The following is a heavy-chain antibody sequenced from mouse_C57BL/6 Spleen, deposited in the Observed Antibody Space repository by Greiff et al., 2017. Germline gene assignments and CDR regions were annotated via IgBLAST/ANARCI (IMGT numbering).Heavy chain of an antibody. CDR3: AREVITTVVADYFDY. V-gene: IGHV1-42*01. CDR1: GYSFTGYY. Sequence: VQLKQSGPELVKPGASVKISCKASGYSFTGYYMNWVKQSPEKSLEWIGEINPSTGGTTYNQKFKAKATLTVDKSSSTAYMQLKSLTSEDSAVYYCAREVITTVVADYFDYWGQGTTLTVSS. J-gene: IGHJ2*01. CDR2: INPSTGGT. D-gene: IGHD1-1*01.